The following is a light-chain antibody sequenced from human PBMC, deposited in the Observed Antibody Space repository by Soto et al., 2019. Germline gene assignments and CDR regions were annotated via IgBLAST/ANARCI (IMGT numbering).Light chain of an antibody. CDR2: DAS. CDR3: QQSNSSPPT. Sequence: DIQVTQSPSTLSASVGDRVTITCRASQNIGSWLAWYQQKPGKAPKFLIYDASSLESGVPSRFSGSGSGTEFTLTISSLQPDDFVTYFCQQSNSSPPTFGGGTKVDIK. CDR1: QNIGSW. J-gene: IGKJ4*01. V-gene: IGKV1-5*01.